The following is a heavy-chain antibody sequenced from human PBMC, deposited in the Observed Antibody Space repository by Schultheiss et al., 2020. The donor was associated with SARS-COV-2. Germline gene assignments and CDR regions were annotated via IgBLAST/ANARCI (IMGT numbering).Heavy chain of an antibody. D-gene: IGHD2-15*01. CDR1: GFTFSDYY. Sequence: GGSLRLSCAASGFTFSDYYMSWIRQAPGKGLEWVSSISSSSSYIYYADSMQGRFTVSRDNANNSLYLQMHSLRAEDTAVYYCVRDRSWWTPYNCFDLWGRGTLVTVSS. CDR3: VRDRSWWTPYNCFDL. V-gene: IGHV3-11*06. CDR2: ISSSSSYI. J-gene: IGHJ5*02.